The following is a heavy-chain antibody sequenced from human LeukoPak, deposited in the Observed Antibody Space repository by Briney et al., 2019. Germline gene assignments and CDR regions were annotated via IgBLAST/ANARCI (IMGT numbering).Heavy chain of an antibody. J-gene: IGHJ4*02. CDR1: GGSFSGYY. CDR3: ARGTAIVATNH. D-gene: IGHD5-12*01. V-gene: IGHV4-34*01. Sequence: SETLSLTCAVYGGSFSGYYRSWIRQPPGKGLEWIGEINHSGSTNYNPSLKSRVTISVDTSKNQFSLKLSSVTAADTAVYYCARGTAIVATNHWGQGTLVTVSS. CDR2: INHSGST.